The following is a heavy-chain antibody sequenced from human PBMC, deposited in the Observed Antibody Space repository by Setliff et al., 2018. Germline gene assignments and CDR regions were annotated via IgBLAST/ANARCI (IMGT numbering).Heavy chain of an antibody. J-gene: IGHJ1*01. V-gene: IGHV1-2*06. CDR2: INPSSGAT. D-gene: IGHD3-3*01. CDR3: ATVERVLRFLEWLSRAEYFQH. CDR1: GYTFTGYY. Sequence: ASVKVSCKASGYTFTGYYMYWVRQAPGQGLEWMGRINPSSGATIYAQKFQGRVTMTEDTSTDTAYMELSSLRSEDTAVYYCATVERVLRFLEWLSRAEYFQHWGQGTLVTVSS.